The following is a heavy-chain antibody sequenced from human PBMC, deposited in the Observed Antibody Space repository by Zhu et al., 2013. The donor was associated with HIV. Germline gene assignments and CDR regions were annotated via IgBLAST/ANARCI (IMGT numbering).Heavy chain of an antibody. V-gene: IGHV1-2*02. J-gene: IGHJ4*02. D-gene: IGHD1-1*01. CDR1: GYTFTDYQ. Sequence: QVQLVQSGAEVRKPGASVKVSCKASGYTFTDYQIHWVRQAPGQGLEWMGWINPNSGSTHYAHKFQDRVTLTTDTSIRTVYMELSSLTPGDTAVYFCARDHNWGPDYWGQGTLVTVSS. CDR2: INPNSGST. CDR3: ARDHNWGPDY.